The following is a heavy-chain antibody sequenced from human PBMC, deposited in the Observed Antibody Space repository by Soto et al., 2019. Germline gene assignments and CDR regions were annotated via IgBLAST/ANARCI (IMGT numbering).Heavy chain of an antibody. CDR1: GGSVSSGSYC. V-gene: IGHV4-61*01. D-gene: IGHD2-2*01. Sequence: SETLSLTCTVSGGSVSSGSYCWSWIRQPPGKGLEWIGNICYSGSTNYNPSFKSRVTISVDTSKNQFSLKLSSVTAADTAVYYCAKSDCSSSSCSGFYGVDVWGQGTTVTVTS. CDR2: ICYSGST. CDR3: AKSDCSSSSCSGFYGVDV. J-gene: IGHJ6*02.